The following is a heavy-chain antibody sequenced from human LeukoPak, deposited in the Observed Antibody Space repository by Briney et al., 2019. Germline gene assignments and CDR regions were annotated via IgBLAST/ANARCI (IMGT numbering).Heavy chain of an antibody. CDR2: IYFSRRT. D-gene: IGHD3-10*01. V-gene: IGHV4-39*07. J-gene: IGHJ4*02. CDR3: ARDNPYGSGTDY. CDR1: GGSISSSSYY. Sequence: SETLSLTCNVSGGSISSSSYYWGWIRQPPGKGLEWIGSIYFSRRTYYNMSLKSRVTISIDTSKNQFSLKVNSVTAADTAVYYCARDNPYGSGTDYWGQGTLVTVSS.